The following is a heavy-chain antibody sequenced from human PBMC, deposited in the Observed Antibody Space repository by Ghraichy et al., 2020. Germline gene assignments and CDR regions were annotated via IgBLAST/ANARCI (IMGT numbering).Heavy chain of an antibody. D-gene: IGHD6-13*01. V-gene: IGHV4-31*03. CDR3: ARGISSSWSFDY. CDR2: IYYSGST. CDR1: GGSISSGGYY. Sequence: TLSLTCTVSGGSISSGGYYWSWIRQHPGKGLEWIGYIYYSGSTYYNPSLKSRVTISVDTSKNQFSLKLSSVTAADTAVYYCARGISSSWSFDYWGQGTLVTVSS. J-gene: IGHJ4*02.